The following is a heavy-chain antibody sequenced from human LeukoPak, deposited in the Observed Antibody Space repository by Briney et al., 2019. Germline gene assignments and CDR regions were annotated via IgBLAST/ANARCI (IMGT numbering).Heavy chain of an antibody. Sequence: PGRSLRLSCAASGFTFSSYGMHWVRQAPGKGLEWVAVISYDGSNKYYADSVKGRFTIFRDNSKNTLYLQMNSLRAEDTAVYYCAKEGGITMVREPFDYWGQGTLVTVSS. CDR1: GFTFSSYG. D-gene: IGHD3-10*01. J-gene: IGHJ4*02. CDR2: ISYDGSNK. V-gene: IGHV3-30*18. CDR3: AKEGGITMVREPFDY.